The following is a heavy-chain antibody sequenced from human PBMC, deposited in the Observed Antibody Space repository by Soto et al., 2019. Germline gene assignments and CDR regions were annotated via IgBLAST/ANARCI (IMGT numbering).Heavy chain of an antibody. V-gene: IGHV3-30*18. Sequence: QVQLVESGGGVVQPGRSLGLSCTVSGFAFRSYGLHWVRQAPGKGLEWVAVISYDGGNERYADSVKGRFTISRDNSKNTLYLQMNSLSAEDTAVYYCAKDTYSHDSTGYYVFDYWGQGTLVTVSS. CDR1: GFAFRSYG. D-gene: IGHD3-22*01. CDR3: AKDTYSHDSTGYYVFDY. CDR2: ISYDGGNE. J-gene: IGHJ4*02.